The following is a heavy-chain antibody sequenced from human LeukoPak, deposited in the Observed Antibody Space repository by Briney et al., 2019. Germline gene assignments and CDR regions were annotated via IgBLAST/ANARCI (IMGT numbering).Heavy chain of an antibody. CDR3: ARDGEGTSLSFFDY. Sequence: GGSLRLSCAASGFTFSSYEMNWVRQAPGKGLEWVSYISSSGSTIYYADSVKGRFTISRDNAKTSLYLQMNSLRAEDTAVYYCARDGEGTSLSFFDYWGLGTLVTVSA. CDR1: GFTFSSYE. CDR2: ISSSGSTI. D-gene: IGHD3-10*01. V-gene: IGHV3-48*03. J-gene: IGHJ4*02.